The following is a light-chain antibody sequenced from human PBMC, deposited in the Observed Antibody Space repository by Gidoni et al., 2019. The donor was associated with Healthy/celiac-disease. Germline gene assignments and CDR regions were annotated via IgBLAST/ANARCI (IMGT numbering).Light chain of an antibody. Sequence: EIVLTQSPATLSLSPGERATISCRASQSVSSYLAWYQQTPGQAPRLLIYDASNRATGIPARFSGSGSGTDFTLTISSLEPEDFAFYFCQQRSTVGTFGPGTKVDIK. V-gene: IGKV3-11*01. CDR2: DAS. J-gene: IGKJ3*01. CDR1: QSVSSY. CDR3: QQRSTVGT.